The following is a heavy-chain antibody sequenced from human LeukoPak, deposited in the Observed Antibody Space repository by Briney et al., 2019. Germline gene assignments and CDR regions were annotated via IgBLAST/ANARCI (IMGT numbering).Heavy chain of an antibody. Sequence: GRSLRLSCAASGFTFSNYGMHWVRQAPGKGLEWVVVISHDGSNNNYADSVKGRFTISRDNSKNTLYLQMNSLRPEDTAVYYCAKVRVGTAHFDYWGQGTLGTVSP. CDR2: ISHDGSNN. CDR1: GFTFSNYG. CDR3: AKVRVGTAHFDY. V-gene: IGHV3-30*18. D-gene: IGHD2-15*01. J-gene: IGHJ4*02.